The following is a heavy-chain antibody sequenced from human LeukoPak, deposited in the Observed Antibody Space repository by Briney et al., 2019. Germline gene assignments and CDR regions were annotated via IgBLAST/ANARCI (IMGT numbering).Heavy chain of an antibody. CDR1: GGSISSSPYY. Sequence: PSETLSLTCTVSGGSISSSPYYWGWIRQPPGKGLEWIGSIYYSGTTHYSPSLESRVTISVDTSKNQFSLKLASVTAADTAVYYCARSSGYSYAGAFDYWGQGTLVTVSS. CDR3: ARSSGYSYAGAFDY. D-gene: IGHD5-18*01. J-gene: IGHJ4*02. V-gene: IGHV4-39*07. CDR2: IYYSGTT.